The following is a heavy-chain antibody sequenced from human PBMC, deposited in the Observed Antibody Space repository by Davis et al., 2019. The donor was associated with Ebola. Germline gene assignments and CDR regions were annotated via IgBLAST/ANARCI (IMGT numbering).Heavy chain of an antibody. D-gene: IGHD4-17*01. V-gene: IGHV4-31*03. Sequence: TLSLTCTVSGGSISSGGYYWSWIRQHPGKGLEWIGYIYYSGSTYYNPSLKSRVTISVDTSKNQFSLKLSSVTAADTAVYYCTANDYGDYGVDYWGQGTLVTVSS. CDR3: TANDYGDYGVDY. CDR2: IYYSGST. CDR1: GGSISSGGYY. J-gene: IGHJ4*02.